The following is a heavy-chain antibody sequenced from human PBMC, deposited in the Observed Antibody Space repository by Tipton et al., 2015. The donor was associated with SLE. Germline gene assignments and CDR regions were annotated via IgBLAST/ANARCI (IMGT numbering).Heavy chain of an antibody. D-gene: IGHD2-2*01. Sequence: SLRLSCAASGFTFSSYSMNWVRRAPGKGLEWVSYISSTGSTKYYADSVKGRFTISRDNAKNSLYLQMSSLRAEDTALYYCAREYCSSTSCLYDYWGQGTLVTVSS. CDR1: GFTFSSYS. CDR3: AREYCSSTSCLYDY. CDR2: ISSTGSTK. V-gene: IGHV3-48*01. J-gene: IGHJ4*02.